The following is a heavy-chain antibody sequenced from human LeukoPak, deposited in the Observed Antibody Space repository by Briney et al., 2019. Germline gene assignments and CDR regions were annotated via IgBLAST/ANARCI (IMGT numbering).Heavy chain of an antibody. CDR2: ISSSGSTI. D-gene: IGHD4-23*01. CDR1: GFTFSDYY. V-gene: IGHV3-11*01. CDR3: AKAYGGKQYFDL. J-gene: IGHJ2*01. Sequence: EGSLRLSCAASGFTFSDYYMSWIRQAPGKGLEWVSYISSSGSTIYYADSVKGRFTISRDNSKNTLYVQMNSLRAEDTAVYYCAKAYGGKQYFDLWGRGTLVSVSS.